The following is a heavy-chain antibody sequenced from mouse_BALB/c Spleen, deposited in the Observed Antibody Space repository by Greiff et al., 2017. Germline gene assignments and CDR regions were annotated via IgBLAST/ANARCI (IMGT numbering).Heavy chain of an antibody. V-gene: IGHV1-54*01. D-gene: IGHD2-1*01. Sequence: VQLQQSGAELVRPGTSVKVSCKASGYAFTNYLIEWVKQRPGQGLEWIGVINPGSGGTNYNEKFKGKATLTADKSSSTAYMQLSSLTSDDSAVYFCARGGGNYEDYWGQGTTLTVSS. CDR3: ARGGGNYEDY. CDR1: GYAFTNYL. J-gene: IGHJ2*01. CDR2: INPGSGGT.